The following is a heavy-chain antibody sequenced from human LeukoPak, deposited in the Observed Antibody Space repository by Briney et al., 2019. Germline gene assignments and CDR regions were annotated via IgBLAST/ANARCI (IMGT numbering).Heavy chain of an antibody. J-gene: IGHJ3*01. CDR2: TYYTGST. Sequence: SETLSLTCTVSGGSVSSRPHFWAWIRQTPGKGLEWIGTTYYTGSTNYNPSLKSRVTISVDVSTDTFSLNLGSVTAADTAVYYCTRLLGGYFAGDAFDVWGQGTMVTVSS. CDR3: TRLLGGYFAGDAFDV. D-gene: IGHD3-9*01. V-gene: IGHV4-39*02. CDR1: GGSVSSRPHF.